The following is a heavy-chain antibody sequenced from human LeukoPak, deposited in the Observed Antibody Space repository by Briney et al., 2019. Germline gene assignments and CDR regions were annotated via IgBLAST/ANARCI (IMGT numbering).Heavy chain of an antibody. CDR2: IVVGSGNT. J-gene: IGHJ3*02. Sequence: GASVKVSCKASGFTFTSSAMQWVRQARGQRLEWIGWIVVGSGNTNYAQKFQERVTITRDMSTSTAYMELSSLRSEDTAVYYCAAASLTWELLSFDAFDIWGQGTMVTVSS. D-gene: IGHD1-26*01. CDR3: AAASLTWELLSFDAFDI. V-gene: IGHV1-58*02. CDR1: GFTFTSSA.